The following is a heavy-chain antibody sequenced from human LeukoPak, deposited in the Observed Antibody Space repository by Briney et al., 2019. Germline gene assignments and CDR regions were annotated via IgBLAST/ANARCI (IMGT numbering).Heavy chain of an antibody. Sequence: GGSLRLSCAASGFTFSSYGMHWVRQAPGKGLEWVAVISYDGSNKYYADSVKGRFTISRDNSKNTLYLQMNSLRAEDTAVYYCAKSLRYFDWLLIDYWGQGTLVTVSS. CDR3: AKSLRYFDWLLIDY. CDR2: ISYDGSNK. CDR1: GFTFSSYG. V-gene: IGHV3-30*18. J-gene: IGHJ4*02. D-gene: IGHD3-9*01.